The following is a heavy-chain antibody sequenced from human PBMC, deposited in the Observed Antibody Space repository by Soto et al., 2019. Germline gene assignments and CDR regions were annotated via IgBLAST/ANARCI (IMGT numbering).Heavy chain of an antibody. V-gene: IGHV3-48*01. J-gene: IGHJ3*02. CDR1: GFTFSSYS. Sequence: SGGSLRLSCAASGFTFSSYSMNWVRQAPGKGLEWVSYISSSSSTIYYADSVKGRFTISRDNAKNSLYLQMNSLRAEDTAVYYCARVSTVTTDAFDIWGQGTMVTVSS. CDR3: ARVSTVTTDAFDI. CDR2: ISSSSSTI. D-gene: IGHD4-17*01.